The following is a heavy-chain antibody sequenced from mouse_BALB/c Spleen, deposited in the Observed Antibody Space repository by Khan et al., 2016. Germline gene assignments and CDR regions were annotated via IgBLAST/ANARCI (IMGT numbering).Heavy chain of an antibody. CDR1: GYSITSDYA. V-gene: IGHV3-2*02. CDR2: ISYSGST. D-gene: IGHD1-1*01. CDR3: SRDYYGSNYFDY. Sequence: VQLKESGPGLVKPSQSLSLTCTVTGYSITSDYAWNWIQQFPGNKLEWMGYISYSGSTSYNPSLKSRITITRDTSKNPSFLQLNSVTTEDTATYYCSRDYYGSNYFDYWGQGTTLTVSS. J-gene: IGHJ2*01.